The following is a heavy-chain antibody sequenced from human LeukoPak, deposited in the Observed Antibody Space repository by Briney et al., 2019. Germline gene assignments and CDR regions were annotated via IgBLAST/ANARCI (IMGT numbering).Heavy chain of an antibody. CDR1: GFTFSDYW. Sequence: GGSLRLSCAASGFTFSDYWMHWVRRAPGKGLEWLANIKGDETEKYYVDSVKGRFTISRDNAKNSVFLQMNSLRVEDTAIYYCARALSAWGQGTLVTVSS. CDR2: IKGDETEK. J-gene: IGHJ4*02. D-gene: IGHD3-3*01. V-gene: IGHV3-7*03. CDR3: ARALSA.